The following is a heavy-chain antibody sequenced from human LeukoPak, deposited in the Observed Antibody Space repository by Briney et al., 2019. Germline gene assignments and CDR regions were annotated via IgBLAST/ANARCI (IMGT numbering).Heavy chain of an antibody. D-gene: IGHD1-26*01. CDR1: GGSVTSYS. J-gene: IGHJ5*02. V-gene: IGHV4-59*02. CDR2: IYYSGRI. CDR3: AGGYSGSYLDP. Sequence: SETLSLTCTVSGGSVTSYSWSWIRQTPGKGLEWMGYIYYSGRINYNPSLRSRVSISVDTSKNRFSLKLNSVTAADTAVYYCAGGYSGSYLDPWGQGILVTVSS.